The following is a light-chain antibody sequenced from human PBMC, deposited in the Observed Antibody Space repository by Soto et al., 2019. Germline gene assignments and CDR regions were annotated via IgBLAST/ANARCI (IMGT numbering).Light chain of an antibody. CDR2: DVS. CDR1: QTVERW. J-gene: IGKJ1*01. V-gene: IGKV1-5*01. Sequence: DIQMTQSPSTLSASVGDRVTITCRASQTVERWLAWYQQKPGKAPNLLISDVSSLERGVPSRFSGSGSATEFTLTISGLQPDDFATYCCQQYKDSMWPFGQGTKVDIK. CDR3: QQYKDSMWP.